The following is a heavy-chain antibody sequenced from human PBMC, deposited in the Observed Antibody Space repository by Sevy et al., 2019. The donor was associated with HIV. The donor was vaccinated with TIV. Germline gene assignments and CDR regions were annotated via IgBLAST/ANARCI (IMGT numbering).Heavy chain of an antibody. CDR2: ISAYSGDT. Sequence: ASVKVSCKTFGYTFKTYGISWVRQAPGQGLEWMGWISAYSGDTNFAQKFQGRVTMTTDTSTSTAYMELSSLRSDDTAGYFLARDKPQGVVIIPGSMWGGVDYWGQGTVVTVSS. V-gene: IGHV1-18*01. CDR3: ARDKPQGVVIIPGSMWGGVDY. CDR1: GYTFKTYG. J-gene: IGHJ4*02. D-gene: IGHD2-2*01.